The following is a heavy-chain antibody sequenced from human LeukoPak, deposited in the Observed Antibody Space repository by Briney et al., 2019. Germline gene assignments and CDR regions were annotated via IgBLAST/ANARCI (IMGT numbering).Heavy chain of an antibody. CDR3: ARFMVRGVIIPDFDY. Sequence: GGSLRLSCAASGFTFSDYYMSWIRQAPGKGLEWVSYISSSGSTIYYADSVKGRFTISRDNAKNSLYLQMNSLRAGDTAVYYCARFMVRGVIIPDFDYWGQGTLVTVSS. CDR2: ISSSGSTI. CDR1: GFTFSDYY. J-gene: IGHJ4*02. D-gene: IGHD3-10*01. V-gene: IGHV3-11*01.